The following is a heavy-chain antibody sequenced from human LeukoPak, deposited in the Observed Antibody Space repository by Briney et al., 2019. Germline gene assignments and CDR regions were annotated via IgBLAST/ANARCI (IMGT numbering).Heavy chain of an antibody. CDR2: ISGSGGLT. CDR1: GSIFSSYA. J-gene: IGHJ4*02. D-gene: IGHD2-2*01. V-gene: IGHV3-23*01. Sequence: GGSLRLSCAVSGSIFSSYARSWVRQAPGKGLEWVSVISGSGGLTYYADSVKGRFTISRDNSKNTLYLQMNSLRADDTAVYYCARDLRRDCSTTTCYAFDYWGQGTLVTVSS. CDR3: ARDLRRDCSTTTCYAFDY.